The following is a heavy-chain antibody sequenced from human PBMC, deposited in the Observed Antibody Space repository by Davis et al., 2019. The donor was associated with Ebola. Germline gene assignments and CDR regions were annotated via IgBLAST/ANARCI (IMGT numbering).Heavy chain of an antibody. J-gene: IGHJ4*02. D-gene: IGHD4-17*01. V-gene: IGHV4-61*01. Sequence: SGPTLVKPTETLTLTCTVSGFSLSNARMGVSWIRQPPGKGLEWIGYIYYSGSTNYNPSLKSRVTISVDTSKNQFSLKLSSVTAADTAVYYCARLDPDPPGYGVDYWGQGTLVTVSS. CDR3: ARLDPDPPGYGVDY. CDR1: GFSLSNARMG. CDR2: IYYSGST.